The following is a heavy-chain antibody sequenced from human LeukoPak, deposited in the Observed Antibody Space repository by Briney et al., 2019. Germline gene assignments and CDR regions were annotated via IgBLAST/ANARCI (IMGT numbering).Heavy chain of an antibody. V-gene: IGHV1-8*01. CDR3: ARGGVRYFDWLLDY. J-gene: IGHJ4*02. D-gene: IGHD3-9*01. CDR1: GYTFTSYD. Sequence: ASVKVSCKASGYTFTSYDINWVRRATGQGLEWMGWMNPNSGNTGYAQKFQGRVTMTRNTSISTAYMELSSLRSEDTAVYYCARGGVRYFDWLLDYWGQETLVTVSS. CDR2: MNPNSGNT.